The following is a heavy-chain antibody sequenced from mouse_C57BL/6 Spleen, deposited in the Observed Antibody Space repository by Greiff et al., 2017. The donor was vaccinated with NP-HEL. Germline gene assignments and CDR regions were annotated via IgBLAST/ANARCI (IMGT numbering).Heavy chain of an antibody. J-gene: IGHJ3*01. CDR1: GFTFSSYA. V-gene: IGHV5-4*01. Sequence: EVNLVESGGGLVKPGGSLKLSCAASGFTFSSYAMSWVRQTPEKRLEWVATISDGGSYTYYPDNVKGRFTISRDNAKNNLYLQMSHLKSEDTAMYYCAREGIDGNFAWFAYWGQGTLVTVSA. CDR2: ISDGGSYT. D-gene: IGHD2-1*01. CDR3: AREGIDGNFAWFAY.